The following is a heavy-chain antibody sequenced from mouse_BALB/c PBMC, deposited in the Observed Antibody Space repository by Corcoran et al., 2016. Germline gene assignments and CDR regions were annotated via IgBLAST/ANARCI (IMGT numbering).Heavy chain of an antibody. V-gene: IGHV14-3*02. J-gene: IGHJ1*01. Sequence: EVQLQQSGAELGKPGASVKLSCTASGFNIKDTYMHWVKQRPEQGLEWIGRIDPANGNTKYDPKFQGKATITEDTTSNTAYLQISSLTSEDTAVYYCANSDWYSDVWGGGTTVTVSS. D-gene: IGHD3-1*01. CDR2: IDPANGNT. CDR3: ANSDWYSDV. CDR1: GFNIKDTY.